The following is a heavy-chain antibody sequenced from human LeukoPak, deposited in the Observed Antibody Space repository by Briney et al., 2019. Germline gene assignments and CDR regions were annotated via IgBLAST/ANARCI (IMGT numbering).Heavy chain of an antibody. J-gene: IGHJ4*02. CDR2: INHSGDT. CDR3: ARHNGVSYLDY. V-gene: IGHV4-59*01. CDR1: GVSLISSY. Sequence: PSETLSPTCTVSGVSLISSYSSWVRQPPGDGLEYIGFINHSGDTKYNPCLKSRVTMSVDTPKSHFSLRLSSVTAADSAVYYCARHNGVSYLDYWAQGTLVTVSS. D-gene: IGHD2-8*01.